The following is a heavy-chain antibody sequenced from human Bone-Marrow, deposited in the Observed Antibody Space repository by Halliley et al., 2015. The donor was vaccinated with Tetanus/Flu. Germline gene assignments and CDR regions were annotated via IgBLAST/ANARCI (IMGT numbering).Heavy chain of an antibody. D-gene: IGHD3-16*01. CDR3: ARDGAGRAPFGMDS. CDR2: IYYSGTT. Sequence: TLSLTCSVSGGSINSHDVYWSWIRQHPGQGLEWLGFIYYSGTTYYNLSLKSRVVVSIDTSKNQFSLKGNSVTAADTAVYYCARDGAGRAPFGMDSWGQGTTVIVSS. V-gene: IGHV4-31*03. CDR1: GGSINSHDVY. J-gene: IGHJ6*02.